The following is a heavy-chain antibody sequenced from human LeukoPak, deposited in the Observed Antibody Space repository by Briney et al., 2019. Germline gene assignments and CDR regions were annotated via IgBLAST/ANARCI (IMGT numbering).Heavy chain of an antibody. V-gene: IGHV3-30*18. CDR2: ISYDGSNK. D-gene: IGHD5-12*01. CDR3: AKKEVAYDY. CDR1: GFTFSSYG. J-gene: IGHJ4*02. Sequence: GGSLRLSCAASGFTFSSYGMHWVRQAPGKGLEWVAVISYDGSNKYYADSVKGRFTISGDNSKNTLYLQMNSLRAEDTAVYYCAKKEVAYDYWGQGTLVTASS.